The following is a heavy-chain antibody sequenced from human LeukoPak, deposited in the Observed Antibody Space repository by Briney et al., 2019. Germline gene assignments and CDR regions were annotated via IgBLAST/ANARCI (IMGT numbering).Heavy chain of an antibody. CDR2: TRNKANSYTT. Sequence: PGGSLRLSCAASGFTFSDHYMDWVRQAPAKGVEWVGRTRNKANSYTTEYAASVKGRFTISRDDSKNSLYLQMNSLKTEGTAVYYCARVRSSSYFDYWGQGTLVTVSS. V-gene: IGHV3-72*01. J-gene: IGHJ4*02. CDR3: ARVRSSSYFDY. D-gene: IGHD6-13*01. CDR1: GFTFSDHY.